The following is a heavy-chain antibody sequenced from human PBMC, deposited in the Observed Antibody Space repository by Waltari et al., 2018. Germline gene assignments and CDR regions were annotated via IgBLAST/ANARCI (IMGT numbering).Heavy chain of an antibody. CDR1: GGSFSGYH. V-gene: IGHV4-34*02. J-gene: IGHJ2*01. Sequence: QVQLQQWGAGLLGPSETLSLTCGVNGGSFSGYHWSWFRQSPGRGLEWIGEVNHDGNTNYNPSLKSRVTILVDMSKNQFFLKLTSVTAAETAVYYCARRTAASGHWYFDLWGRGTLVTVSS. CDR2: VNHDGNT. D-gene: IGHD6-13*01. CDR3: ARRTAASGHWYFDL.